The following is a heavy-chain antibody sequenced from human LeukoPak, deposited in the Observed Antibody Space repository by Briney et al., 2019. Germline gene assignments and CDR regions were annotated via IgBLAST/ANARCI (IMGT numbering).Heavy chain of an antibody. CDR3: ARDLDDWKTVDAFNI. CDR2: IIPIFGTP. Sequence: SVKVSCKASGYTFTDYYMHWVRQAPGQGLEWMGGIIPIFGTPNYAQKFQGRVTITADKSTSTVYMELSRVRSEDTAVYYCARDLDDWKTVDAFNIWGQGTMVTVSS. V-gene: IGHV1-69*06. J-gene: IGHJ3*02. CDR1: GYTFTDYY. D-gene: IGHD1-1*01.